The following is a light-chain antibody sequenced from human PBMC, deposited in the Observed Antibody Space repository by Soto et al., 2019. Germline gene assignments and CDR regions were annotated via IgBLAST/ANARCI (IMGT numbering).Light chain of an antibody. CDR3: QVWDSSTWAV. CDR2: YDS. Sequence: SYELTQPPSVSVAPGKTARITCGGNNIGSKSVHWYQQKPGQAPVLVIYYDSDRPSGIPERFSGSNSGNTATLTISRVEAGDEADYYCQVWDSSTWAVFGGGTQLTVL. CDR1: NIGSKS. V-gene: IGLV3-21*04. J-gene: IGLJ2*01.